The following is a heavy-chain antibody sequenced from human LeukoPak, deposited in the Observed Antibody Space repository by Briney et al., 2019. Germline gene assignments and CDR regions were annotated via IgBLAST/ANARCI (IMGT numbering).Heavy chain of an antibody. J-gene: IGHJ5*02. CDR2: VNEVGGT. D-gene: IGHD1-26*01. Sequence: SETLSLTCAVYIDSFSNYHWNWIRQTPSKGLEWIGEVNEVGGTNISPSLRNRVILSVDTSKNQFFLKLISVTVADTAVYYCARGQGATVPQVGKNWFDPWGQGTRVTVSS. V-gene: IGHV4-34*01. CDR3: ARGQGATVPQVGKNWFDP. CDR1: IDSFSNYH.